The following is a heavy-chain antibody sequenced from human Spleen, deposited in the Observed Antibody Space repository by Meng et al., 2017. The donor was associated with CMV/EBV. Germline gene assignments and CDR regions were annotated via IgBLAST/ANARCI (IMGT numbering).Heavy chain of an antibody. J-gene: IGHJ5*02. V-gene: IGHV1-2*02. CDR1: GYTFTGYY. Sequence: ASVKVSCKASGYTFTGYYMHWVRQAPGQGLEWMGWINPNSGGTNYAQKFQGRVTMTRDTSISTAYMELSRLRSDDTAVYYCARDPDSPMIVVVIPTRGFDPWGQGTLVTSPQ. D-gene: IGHD3-22*01. CDR3: ARDPDSPMIVVVIPTRGFDP. CDR2: INPNSGGT.